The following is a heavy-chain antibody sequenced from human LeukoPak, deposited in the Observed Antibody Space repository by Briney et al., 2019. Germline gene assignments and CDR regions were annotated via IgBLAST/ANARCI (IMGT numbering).Heavy chain of an antibody. V-gene: IGHV4-59*01. Sequence: PSETLSLTCTVSGGSISSYYWSWIRQPPGKGLEWIGYIYYSGSTNYNPSLKSRVTISVDTSKNQFSLKLSSVTAADTAVYYCARGTPFEAAVDFQHWGQGTLVTASS. J-gene: IGHJ1*01. CDR1: GGSISSYY. CDR2: IYYSGST. D-gene: IGHD6-13*01. CDR3: ARGTPFEAAVDFQH.